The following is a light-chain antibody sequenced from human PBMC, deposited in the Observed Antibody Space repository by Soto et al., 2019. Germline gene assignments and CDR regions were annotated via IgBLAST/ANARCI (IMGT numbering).Light chain of an antibody. CDR1: QSVLYSSNNKNY. CDR3: QQYYSTPWT. V-gene: IGKV4-1*01. J-gene: IGKJ1*01. Sequence: EIVMTQSPDXLAVSLGERATINCRSSQSVLYSSNNKNYLAWYQQKPGQPPKPXIYWASTRESGVPDRFSGSGSGTDFTLTISSLQAEDVAVYYCQQYYSTPWTFGQGTKVDI. CDR2: WAS.